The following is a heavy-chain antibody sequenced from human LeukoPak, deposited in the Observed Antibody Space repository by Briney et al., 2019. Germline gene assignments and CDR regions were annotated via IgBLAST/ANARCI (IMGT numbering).Heavy chain of an antibody. CDR2: IKSKTDGGTT. CDR1: GFTFSNAW. Sequence: GGSLRLSCAASGFTFSNAWMSWVRQAPGKGLEWVGRIKSKTDGGTTDYAAPVKGRFTISRDDSKNTLYLQMNSLKTEDTAVYYCTTDPTYTYYDILTGYYSFDYWGQGTQVTVSS. D-gene: IGHD3-9*01. J-gene: IGHJ4*02. CDR3: TTDPTYTYYDILTGYYSFDY. V-gene: IGHV3-15*01.